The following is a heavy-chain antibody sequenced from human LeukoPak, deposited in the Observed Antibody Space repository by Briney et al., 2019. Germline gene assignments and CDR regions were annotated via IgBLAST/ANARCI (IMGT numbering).Heavy chain of an antibody. J-gene: IGHJ4*02. D-gene: IGHD3-10*01. CDR3: ARTRYYYNSRSYGAPYYFDY. V-gene: IGHV4-39*01. Sequence: SETLSLTCAVSGGSISSNSYYWGWIRQPPGKGLEWIGSIYYSGSTYYNPSLKSRVTISVDTSKNQFSLKLSSVTAADSAVYYCARTRYYYNSRSYGAPYYFDYWGQGTLVTVSS. CDR2: IYYSGST. CDR1: GGSISSNSYY.